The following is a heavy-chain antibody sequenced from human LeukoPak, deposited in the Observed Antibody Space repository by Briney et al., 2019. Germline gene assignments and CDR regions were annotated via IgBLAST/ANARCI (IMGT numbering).Heavy chain of an antibody. CDR2: IKQDGSEK. V-gene: IGHV3-7*05. D-gene: IGHD4-17*01. CDR3: LRGAYGSDY. J-gene: IGHJ4*02. CDR1: GFTLSTYW. Sequence: GGTLRRSCAASGFTLSTYWMSWVRQAPGKGLEWVANIKQDGSEKYYVDSVRGRFTISRDNAKNTLFLQMNGLRAEDTAVYFCLRGAYGSDYWGRGTLVSVSS.